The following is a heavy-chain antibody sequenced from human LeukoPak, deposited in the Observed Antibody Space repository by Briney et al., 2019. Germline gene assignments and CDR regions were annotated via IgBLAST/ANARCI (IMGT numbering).Heavy chain of an antibody. CDR1: GFTFSSYA. V-gene: IGHV3-30-3*01. Sequence: GGSLRLSCAASGFTFSSYAMHWVRQAPGKGLEWVAVISYDGSNKYYADSVKGRFTISRDNSKNTLYLQMNSLRVEDTGVYYCARRPASYTLDCWGQGTLVTVSS. J-gene: IGHJ4*02. D-gene: IGHD1-14*01. CDR2: ISYDGSNK. CDR3: ARRPASYTLDC.